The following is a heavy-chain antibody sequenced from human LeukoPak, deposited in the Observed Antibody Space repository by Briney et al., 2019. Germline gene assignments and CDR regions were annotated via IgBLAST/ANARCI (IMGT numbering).Heavy chain of an antibody. CDR3: AKDVGYYDSSGYLFDY. CDR2: ISGSGGST. V-gene: IGHV3-23*01. J-gene: IGHJ4*02. Sequence: GGSLRLSCAASGFTFSSYAMSWVRQAPGKGLEWVSAISGSGGSTYYADSVKGRFTISRDNSKNTLYLQMNSLRAEDTAVYYCAKDVGYYDSSGYLFDYWGQGTLVTVSS. CDR1: GFTFSSYA. D-gene: IGHD3-22*01.